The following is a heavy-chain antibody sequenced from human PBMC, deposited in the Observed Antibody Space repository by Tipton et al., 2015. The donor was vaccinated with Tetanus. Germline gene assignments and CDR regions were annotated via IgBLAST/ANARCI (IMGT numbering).Heavy chain of an antibody. CDR1: GGSISSYY. CDR2: IYYSGST. CDR3: ARVASRLLLAPFDY. V-gene: IGHV4-59*01. J-gene: IGHJ4*02. Sequence: LRLSCTVSGGSISSYYWSWIRQPPGKGLEWIGYIYYSGSTNYNPSLKSRVTISVDTSKNQFSLKLSSVTAADTAVYYCARVASRLLLAPFDYWGQGTLVTVSS. D-gene: IGHD3-22*01.